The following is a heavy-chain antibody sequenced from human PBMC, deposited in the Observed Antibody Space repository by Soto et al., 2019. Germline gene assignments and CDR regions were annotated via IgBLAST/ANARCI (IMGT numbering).Heavy chain of an antibody. D-gene: IGHD6-19*01. J-gene: IGHJ4*02. CDR2: ISSSSGYI. V-gene: IGHV3-21*01. CDR1: GFTFSSYS. CDR3: ARVRKWLETPGFDY. Sequence: GGSLRLSCAASGFTFSSYSMNWVRQAPGKGLEWVSSISSSSGYIYYADSVKGRFTISRDNAKNSLYLQMNSLRAEDTAVYYCARVRKWLETPGFDYWGQGTLVTVSS.